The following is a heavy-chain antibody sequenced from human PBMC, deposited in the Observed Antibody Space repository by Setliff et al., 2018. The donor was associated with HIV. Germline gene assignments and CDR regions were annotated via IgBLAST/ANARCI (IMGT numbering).Heavy chain of an antibody. J-gene: IGHJ3*01. CDR2: ISATAGDT. D-gene: IGHD6-19*01. CDR3: ARDRLQWLASHAFDL. Sequence: GGSLRLSCAASGFTFSDYYMSWIRQAPGKGLEWVSAISATAGDTYYADSVKGRFTISRDNSKNTLYLQMNSLRAEDTAVYYCARDRLQWLASHAFDLWGQGTMVTVSS. V-gene: IGHV3-23*01. CDR1: GFTFSDYY.